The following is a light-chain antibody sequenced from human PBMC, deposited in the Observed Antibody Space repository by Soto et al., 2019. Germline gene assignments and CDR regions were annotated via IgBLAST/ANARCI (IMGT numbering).Light chain of an antibody. J-gene: IGLJ7*01. Sequence: SYELTQPFAVSVALGQTASLSCGGDNIEKSNVHWYQQRPGQAPILVIYRDKIRPSGIPERFTGSNSGNTATLTISRVQAGDEAAYYCQVWDMSSVVFGGGTQLTVL. V-gene: IGLV3-9*01. CDR2: RDK. CDR3: QVWDMSSVV. CDR1: NIEKSN.